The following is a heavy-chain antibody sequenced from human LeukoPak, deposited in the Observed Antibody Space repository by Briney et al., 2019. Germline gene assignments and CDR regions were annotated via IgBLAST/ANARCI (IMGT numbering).Heavy chain of an antibody. J-gene: IGHJ4*02. V-gene: IGHV4-34*12. CDR1: GGSLGGYY. D-gene: IGHD3-10*01. CDR3: ARRRRYYGSGSFLYYYFDY. Sequence: SETLSLTCAVYGGSLGGYYWSWIRQPPGKGLEWMGEIIHSGSTNYNPSLKSRVTISVDTSKNQFSLKLSSVTAADTAVYYWARRRRYYGSGSFLYYYFDYWGQGTLVTVSS. CDR2: IIHSGST.